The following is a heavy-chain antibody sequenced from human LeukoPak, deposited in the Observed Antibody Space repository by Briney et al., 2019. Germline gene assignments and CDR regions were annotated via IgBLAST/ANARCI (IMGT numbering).Heavy chain of an antibody. J-gene: IGHJ4*02. CDR3: ARAGCRSGGSCYKRHWDY. Sequence: ASVKVSCKASGYIFTGYYMHWVRQAPGQGLEWMGWINPNSGGTNYAQKFQGRVTMTRDTSISTAYMELSRLRSDDTAVYYCARAGCRSGGSCYKRHWDYWGQGTLVTVSS. CDR1: GYIFTGYY. D-gene: IGHD2-15*01. CDR2: INPNSGGT. V-gene: IGHV1-2*02.